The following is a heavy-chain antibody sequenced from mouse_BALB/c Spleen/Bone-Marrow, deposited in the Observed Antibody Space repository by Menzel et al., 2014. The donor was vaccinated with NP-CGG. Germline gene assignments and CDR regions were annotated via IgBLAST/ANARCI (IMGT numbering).Heavy chain of an antibody. V-gene: IGHV1-54*03. D-gene: IGHD2-3*01. CDR3: ARSIYDGYSEAMDY. J-gene: IGHJ4*01. Sequence: VMLVESGTDLVRPGTSVKVSCKASGYAFTNYLIEWIKQRPGQGLEWIGVINPGSGGINYNERFKGKATLTADKSSSTAYMQLSSLTSGDSAVYFCARSIYDGYSEAMDYWGQGTSVTVSS. CDR2: INPGSGGI. CDR1: GYAFTNYL.